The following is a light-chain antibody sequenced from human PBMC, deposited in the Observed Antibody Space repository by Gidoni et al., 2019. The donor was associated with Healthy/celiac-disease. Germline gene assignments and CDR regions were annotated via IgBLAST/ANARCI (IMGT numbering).Light chain of an antibody. J-gene: IGKJ5*01. V-gene: IGKV3-15*01. CDR3: QQYNNWPSIT. Sequence: EIVMTQSPATLSVSPGERATLSCRASQSVSSNLAWYQQKPGQAPRLLIYGAPTRATGIPARFSGSGSGTDFTLTISSLQSEDFAVYYCQQYNNWPSITFGQGTRLEIK. CDR2: GAP. CDR1: QSVSSN.